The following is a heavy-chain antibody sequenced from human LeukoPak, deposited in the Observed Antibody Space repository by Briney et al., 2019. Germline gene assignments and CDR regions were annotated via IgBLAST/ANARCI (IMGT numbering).Heavy chain of an antibody. J-gene: IGHJ3*02. D-gene: IGHD3-22*01. CDR3: ARGLFLSGYLDAFDI. Sequence: GGSLRLSCAVSGFTFSSYVMSWVRQAPGKGLEWVSAISGSGGSTYYADSVKGRCTISRDNSKNTLYLQMNSLRVEDTAVYYCARGLFLSGYLDAFDIWGQGTVVTVSS. CDR2: ISGSGGST. V-gene: IGHV3-23*01. CDR1: GFTFSSYV.